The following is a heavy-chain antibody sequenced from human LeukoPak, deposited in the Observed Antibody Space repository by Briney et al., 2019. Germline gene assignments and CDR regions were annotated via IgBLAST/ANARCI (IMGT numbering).Heavy chain of an antibody. CDR3: ARVVNSGSYHTFDY. CDR2: ISAYNGNT. V-gene: IGHV1-18*01. CDR1: GGTFSSYA. Sequence: ASVKVSCKASGGTFSSYAISWVRQAPGQGLEWMGWISAYNGNTNYAQKLQGRVTMTTDTSTSTAYMEPRSLRSDDTAVYYCARVVNSGSYHTFDYWGQGTLVTVSS. D-gene: IGHD1-26*01. J-gene: IGHJ4*02.